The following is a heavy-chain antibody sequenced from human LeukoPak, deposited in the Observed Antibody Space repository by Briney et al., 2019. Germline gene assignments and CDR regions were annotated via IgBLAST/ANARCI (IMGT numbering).Heavy chain of an antibody. V-gene: IGHV4-34*01. CDR3: ARGRGIRGSAFDI. CDR2: INHSGST. D-gene: IGHD3-10*01. Sequence: SETLSLTCAVYGGSFSGYYWSWIRQPPGKGLEXXXEINHSGSTNYNPSLKSRVTISVDTSKNQFSLKLSSVTAADTAVYYCARGRGIRGSAFDIWGQGTMVTVSS. J-gene: IGHJ3*02. CDR1: GGSFSGYY.